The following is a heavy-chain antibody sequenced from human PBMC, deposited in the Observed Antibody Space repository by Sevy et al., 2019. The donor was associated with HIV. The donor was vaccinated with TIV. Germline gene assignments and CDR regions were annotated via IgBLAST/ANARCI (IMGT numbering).Heavy chain of an antibody. CDR3: ARMSRPSYDFGSGYYYYYYYGMDV. V-gene: IGHV1-2*02. CDR1: GYTFTGYY. Sequence: ASVKVSCKASGYTFTGYYMHWVRQAPGQGLEWMGWINPNSGGTNYAQKFQGRVTMTRDTSISTAYMELSRLRSDDTAVYYCARMSRPSYDFGSGYYYYYYYGMDVWGQGTTVTVSS. J-gene: IGHJ6*02. D-gene: IGHD3-3*01. CDR2: INPNSGGT.